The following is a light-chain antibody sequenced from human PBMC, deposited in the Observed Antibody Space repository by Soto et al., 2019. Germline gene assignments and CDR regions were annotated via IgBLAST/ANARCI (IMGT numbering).Light chain of an antibody. V-gene: IGLV2-11*01. CDR1: SSDVGGYNS. Sequence: QSALTQPRSVSGSPGQSVTVSCIGTSSDVGGYNSVSWYQEHPGKAPKLMIYDVIERPSGVPDRFSGSKSGNTASLTISGLLAEDEADYYCCSYVGSYSYVFGTGTKVTVL. CDR2: DVI. CDR3: CSYVGSYSYV. J-gene: IGLJ1*01.